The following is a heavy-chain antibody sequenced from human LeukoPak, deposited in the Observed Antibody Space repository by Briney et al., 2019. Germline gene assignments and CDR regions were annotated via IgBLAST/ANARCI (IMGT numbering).Heavy chain of an antibody. CDR1: GGSISSYY. D-gene: IGHD2-2*01. V-gene: IGHV4-59*01. J-gene: IGHJ4*02. CDR3: ARWYCSRGTCYSLDY. Sequence: SDTLSLTCAVSGGSISSYYWSWIRQSPGSGLEYIGHIYYNGRTDYNPYLQCRVTLSVAPSRNPFSLKLNSVTTADTAVYFCARWYCSRGTCYSLDYWGQGTLVTVSS. CDR2: IYYNGRT.